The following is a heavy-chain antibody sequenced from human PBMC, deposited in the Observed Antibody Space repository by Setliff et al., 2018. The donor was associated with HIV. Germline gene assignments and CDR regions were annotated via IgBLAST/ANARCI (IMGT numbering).Heavy chain of an antibody. V-gene: IGHV1-2*02. J-gene: IGHJ4*02. CDR3: ASRPARITPPGPFDY. CDR1: GYTFTNYY. Sequence: ASVKVSCKASGYTFTNYYIHWLRQAPGQGLEWMGWINPNSGATNYAQKFQGRVTMTRDTSISTAYMELRGLLSDDTAVYYCASRPARITPPGPFDYWGQGTLVTVSS. CDR2: INPNSGAT. D-gene: IGHD1-20*01.